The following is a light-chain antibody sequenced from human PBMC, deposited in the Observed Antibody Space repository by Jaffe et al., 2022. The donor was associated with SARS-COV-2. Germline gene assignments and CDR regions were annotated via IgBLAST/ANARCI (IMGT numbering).Light chain of an antibody. CDR2: GAS. J-gene: IGKJ3*01. Sequence: DIQLTQSPSFLSASVGDRVTITCRASQGISSHLAWYQQKPGKAPKLLIYGASTLQSGVPSRFSGSGSGTEFTLTISSLQPEDFATYYCQQLNSYPEITFGPGTKVDIK. CDR1: QGISSH. CDR3: QQLNSYPEIT. V-gene: IGKV1-9*01.